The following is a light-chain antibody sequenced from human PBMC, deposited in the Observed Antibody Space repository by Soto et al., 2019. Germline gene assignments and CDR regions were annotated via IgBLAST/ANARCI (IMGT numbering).Light chain of an antibody. Sequence: QSVLTQPPSASGTPGQRVTISCSGGRSNIGSNYVYWYQQIPGTAPKLLIYNNNQRPSGVPDRFSGSKSGTSASLAISGLRSEDEGDYYCAAWDVSLSGLFGGGTKVTVL. CDR3: AAWDVSLSGL. V-gene: IGLV1-47*02. CDR2: NNN. J-gene: IGLJ2*01. CDR1: RSNIGSNY.